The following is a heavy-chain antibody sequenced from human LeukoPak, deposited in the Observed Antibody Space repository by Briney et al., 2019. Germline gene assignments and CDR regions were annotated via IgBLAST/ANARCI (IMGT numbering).Heavy chain of an antibody. CDR2: ISAYNGNT. D-gene: IGHD3-22*01. J-gene: IGHJ4*02. CDR1: GYTFTSYG. V-gene: IGHV1-18*01. Sequence: GASVTVSCKASGYTFTSYGISWVRQAPGQGLEWMGWISAYNGNTNYAQKLQGRVTMTTDTSTSTAYMELRSLRSDDTAVYYCAGESQGVVVDNWGQGALVTVSS. CDR3: AGESQGVVVDN.